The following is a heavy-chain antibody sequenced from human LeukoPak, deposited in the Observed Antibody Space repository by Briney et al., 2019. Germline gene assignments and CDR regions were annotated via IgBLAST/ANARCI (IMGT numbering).Heavy chain of an antibody. CDR2: ISGSGSVI. CDR3: AKGQELDDGVFDS. V-gene: IGHV3-48*03. J-gene: IGHJ4*02. Sequence: QPGGSLRLSCAASGFTFSSYEMNWVRQAPGKGLEWVSYISGSGSVIYYADSVKGRFTISRDNSKKTLYLQLNSLRVEDTAIYYCAKGQELDDGVFDSWGQGTLVTVSS. CDR1: GFTFSSYE. D-gene: IGHD1-1*01.